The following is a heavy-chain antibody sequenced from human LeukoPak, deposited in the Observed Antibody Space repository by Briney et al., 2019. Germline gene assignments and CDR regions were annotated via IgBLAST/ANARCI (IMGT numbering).Heavy chain of an antibody. CDR2: IYYSGST. Sequence: SETLSLTCTVSGGSISSGDYYWSWIPQPPGKGLEWIVYIYYSGSTYYNPSLKSRVTISVDTSKNQFSLKLSSVTAADTDVYYCDRGDIVVVPAANGFDPWGQGTLVTVSS. D-gene: IGHD2-2*01. J-gene: IGHJ5*02. CDR1: GGSISSGDYY. V-gene: IGHV4-30-4*08. CDR3: DRGDIVVVPAANGFDP.